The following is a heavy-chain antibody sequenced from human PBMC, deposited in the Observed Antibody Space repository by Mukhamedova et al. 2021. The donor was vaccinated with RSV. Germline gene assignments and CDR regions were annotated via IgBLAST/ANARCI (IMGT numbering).Heavy chain of an antibody. J-gene: IGHJ4*02. CDR2: IKQDGSEK. CDR3: ARECYSSGCNDY. V-gene: IGHV3-7*03. Sequence: QAPGKGLEWVANIKQDGSEKYYVDSVKGRFTISRDNAKNSLYLQMNSLRAEDTAVYYCARECYSSGCNDYWGQGTLVTVSS. D-gene: IGHD6-19*01.